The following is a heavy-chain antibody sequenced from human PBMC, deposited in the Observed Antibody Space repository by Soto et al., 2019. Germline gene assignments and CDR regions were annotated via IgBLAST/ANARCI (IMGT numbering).Heavy chain of an antibody. V-gene: IGHV3-48*01. CDR3: ARSYSYGFGY. Sequence: EMQLVESGGGLVQPGGSLRLSCAASGFVLSSNSMSWVRQAPGKGLEWVSYIGTGTRTRYYADSVKGRFTISRDNGKNSLFLQMYSLRAEDTALYYCARSYSYGFGYWGQGTLVTVSS. CDR1: GFVLSSNS. D-gene: IGHD5-18*01. J-gene: IGHJ4*02. CDR2: IGTGTRTR.